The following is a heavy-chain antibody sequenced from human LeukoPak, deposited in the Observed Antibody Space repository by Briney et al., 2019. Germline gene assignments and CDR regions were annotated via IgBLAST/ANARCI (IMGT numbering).Heavy chain of an antibody. J-gene: IGHJ4*02. CDR2: IYTSGST. V-gene: IGHV4-61*02. CDR1: GGSISSGGYS. CDR3: TRGGELMNY. Sequence: KASQTLSLTCAVSGGSISSGGYSWSWIRQPPGKGLEWIGRIYTSGSTNYNPSLKSRVTISIDASKNQFSLRLSSVTAADTAVYYCTRGGELMNYWGQGTLVTVSS. D-gene: IGHD1-26*01.